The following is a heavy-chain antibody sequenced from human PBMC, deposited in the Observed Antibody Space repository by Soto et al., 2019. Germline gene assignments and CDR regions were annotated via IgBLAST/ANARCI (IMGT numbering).Heavy chain of an antibody. V-gene: IGHV4-61*08. D-gene: IGHD1-26*01. CDR2: IYYSGST. Sequence: PSETLSLTCTVSGGSISSGDYYWSWIRQPPGKGLEWIGYIYYSGSTNYNPSLKSRVTISVDTSKNQFSLKLSSVTAADTAVYYCARYGVWVGMDVWGQGTTVTVSS. CDR3: ARYGVWVGMDV. J-gene: IGHJ6*02. CDR1: GGSISSGDYY.